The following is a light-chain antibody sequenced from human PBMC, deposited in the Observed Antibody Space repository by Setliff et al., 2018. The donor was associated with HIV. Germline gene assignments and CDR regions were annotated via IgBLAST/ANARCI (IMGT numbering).Light chain of an antibody. J-gene: IGKJ1*01. CDR2: WAS. CDR1: QSILYSSNNKNY. Sequence: DIVMTQSPDSLTVSLGGRATINCKSSQSILYSSNNKNYLAWYQQRPGQPPKLLIYWASTRESGVPDRFSGSGSGTDFTLTISRLQAEDVALYYCLQYYSNQAWTVGQGTKVDIK. CDR3: LQYYSNQAWT. V-gene: IGKV4-1*01.